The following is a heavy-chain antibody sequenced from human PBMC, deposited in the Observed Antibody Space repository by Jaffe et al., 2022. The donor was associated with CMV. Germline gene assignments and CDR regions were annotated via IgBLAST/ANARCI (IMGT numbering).Heavy chain of an antibody. CDR1: GYTFTSYY. Sequence: QVQLVQSGAEVKKPGASVKVSCKASGYTFTSYYMHWVRQAPGQGLEWMGIINPSGGSTSYAQKFQGRVTMTRDTSTSTVYMELSSLRSEDTAVYYCAKSWGYYDSSGYYHGYYYGMDVWGQGTTVTVSS. V-gene: IGHV1-46*01. CDR2: INPSGGST. J-gene: IGHJ6*02. D-gene: IGHD3-22*01. CDR3: AKSWGYYDSSGYYHGYYYGMDV.